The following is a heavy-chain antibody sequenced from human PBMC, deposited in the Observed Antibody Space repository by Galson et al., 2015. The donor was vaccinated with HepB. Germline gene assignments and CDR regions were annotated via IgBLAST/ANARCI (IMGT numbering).Heavy chain of an antibody. CDR1: GFTFSSYW. CDR3: ARLSREGGFWIPFDV. D-gene: IGHD3-3*01. Sequence: SLRLSCAASGFTFSSYWMTWVRQTPGKGLECVASIDQNGSEKHYVESVKGRFTISRDNAKNSLYLQTNSLRAEDTAMYYCARLSREGGFWIPFDVWGQGTVVSVSS. V-gene: IGHV3-7*01. J-gene: IGHJ3*01. CDR2: IDQNGSEK.